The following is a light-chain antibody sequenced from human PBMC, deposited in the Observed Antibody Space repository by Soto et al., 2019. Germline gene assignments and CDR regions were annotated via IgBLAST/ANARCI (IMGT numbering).Light chain of an antibody. V-gene: IGKV3-20*01. CDR2: GAA. Sequence: EIVLTQSPATLSLAPGERATLSCWASHSVTTHLAWFQQRPGQAPRLLIYGAANRVTGIPDRFSGSGSGTDFTLTISRLEPEDFAVYFCQQYGWFPRTFGQGTKVDI. CDR1: HSVTTH. J-gene: IGKJ1*01. CDR3: QQYGWFPRT.